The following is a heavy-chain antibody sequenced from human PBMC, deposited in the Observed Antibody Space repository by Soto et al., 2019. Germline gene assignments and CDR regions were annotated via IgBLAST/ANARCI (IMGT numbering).Heavy chain of an antibody. CDR3: ARDSSSSGRKYYYGMDV. CDR1: GGSIGSYY. CDR2: IYYSGST. V-gene: IGHV4-59*01. J-gene: IGHJ6*02. D-gene: IGHD6-6*01. Sequence: SETLSLTCTVSGGSIGSYYWSWIRQPPGKGLEWIGYIYYSGSTNYNPSLKSRVTISVDTSKNQFSLKLSSVTAADTAVYYCARDSSSSGRKYYYGMDVWGQGTTVTVSS.